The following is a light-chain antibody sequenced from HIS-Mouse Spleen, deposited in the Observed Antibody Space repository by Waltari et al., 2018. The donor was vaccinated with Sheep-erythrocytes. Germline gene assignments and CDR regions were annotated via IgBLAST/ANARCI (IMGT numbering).Light chain of an antibody. CDR1: KLGDKY. J-gene: IGLJ2*01. CDR2: QDS. CDR3: QAWDSSTAV. V-gene: IGLV3-1*01. Sequence: SYELTQPPSVSVSPGQTASITCSGDKLGDKYACWYQQTPGQSPVLVISQDSKRPTGIPQRFSGSNSGNTATLTISGTQAMDEADYYCQAWDSSTAVFGGGTKLTVL.